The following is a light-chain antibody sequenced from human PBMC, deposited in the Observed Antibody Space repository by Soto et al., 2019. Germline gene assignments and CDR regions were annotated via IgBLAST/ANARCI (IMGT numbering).Light chain of an antibody. CDR1: TSNIGSNS. CDR2: GSD. J-gene: IGLJ2*01. CDR3: ATWDDRLNGAA. Sequence: QSVLTQPPSASGTPGQRVTISCSGSTSNIGSNSVNWYQQVPGAAPRLLIYGSDRRPSGVPDRFSASKSGTSASLAISGLQSEDEADYYCATWDDRLNGAAFGGGTKVTVL. V-gene: IGLV1-44*01.